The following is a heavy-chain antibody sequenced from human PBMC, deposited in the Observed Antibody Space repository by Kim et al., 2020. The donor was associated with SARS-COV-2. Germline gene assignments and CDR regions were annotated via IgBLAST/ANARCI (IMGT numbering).Heavy chain of an antibody. Sequence: SETLSLTCTVSGGSISSYYWSWIRQPPGKGLEWIGYIYYSGSTNYNPSLKSRVTISVDTSKNQFSLKLSSVTAADTAVYYCAREIVVVPAAMPSRANWFDPWGQRALVTVSS. CDR1: GGSISSYY. J-gene: IGHJ5*02. CDR3: AREIVVVPAAMPSRANWFDP. CDR2: IYYSGST. V-gene: IGHV4-59*01. D-gene: IGHD2-2*01.